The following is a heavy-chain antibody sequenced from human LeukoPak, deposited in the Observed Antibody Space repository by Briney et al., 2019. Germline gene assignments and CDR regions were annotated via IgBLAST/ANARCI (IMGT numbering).Heavy chain of an antibody. CDR2: IIPIFGTA. V-gene: IGHV1-69*06. Sequence: SVKVSCKASGGTFSSHAISWVRQAPGQGLEWMGGIIPIFGTANYAQKFQGRVTITADKSTSTAYMELSSLRSEDTAVYYCARAGVAAAGMGGYYYYYYMDVWGKGTAVTVSS. CDR3: ARAGVAAAGMGGYYYYYYMDV. D-gene: IGHD6-13*01. CDR1: GGTFSSHA. J-gene: IGHJ6*03.